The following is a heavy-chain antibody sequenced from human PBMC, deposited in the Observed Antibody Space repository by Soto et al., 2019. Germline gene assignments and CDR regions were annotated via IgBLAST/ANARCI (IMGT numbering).Heavy chain of an antibody. D-gene: IGHD5-12*01. CDR2: INPNSGGT. J-gene: IGHJ4*02. Sequence: QVQLVQSGAEVKKPGASVKVSCKASGYTFTGYYMHWVRQAPGQGLEWMGWINPNSGGTNYAQKFKGRVTMTRDTSISTAYMELSRLRSDDTAVYYCAKGYYSGYDLAYFDYWGQGTLVTVSS. V-gene: IGHV1-2*02. CDR1: GYTFTGYY. CDR3: AKGYYSGYDLAYFDY.